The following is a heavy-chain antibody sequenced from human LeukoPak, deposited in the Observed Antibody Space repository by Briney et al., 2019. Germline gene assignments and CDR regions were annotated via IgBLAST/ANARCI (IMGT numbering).Heavy chain of an antibody. CDR2: ISYDGSNK. D-gene: IGHD3-3*01. Sequence: GGSLRLSCAASGFTFSSYGMHWVRQAPGKGLEWVAVISYDGSNKYYADSVKGRFTISRDNSKNTLYLQMNSLRAEDTAVYYCARVGGYTIFGEFDYWGQGTLVTVSS. J-gene: IGHJ4*02. CDR1: GFTFSSYG. CDR3: ARVGGYTIFGEFDY. V-gene: IGHV3-30*19.